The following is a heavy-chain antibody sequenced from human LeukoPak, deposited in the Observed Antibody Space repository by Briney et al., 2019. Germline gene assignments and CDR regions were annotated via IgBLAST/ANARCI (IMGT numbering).Heavy chain of an antibody. D-gene: IGHD4-17*01. Sequence: AGGSLRLSCAASGFTFVDYAMHWVRQAPGKGLEWVSGISWNSGSIGYADSVKGRFTISRDDAKNSLYLQMNSLRAEDTALYYCAKDRRIYGDYIMDAFDIWGQGTMVTVSS. CDR2: ISWNSGSI. CDR1: GFTFVDYA. J-gene: IGHJ3*02. V-gene: IGHV3-9*01. CDR3: AKDRRIYGDYIMDAFDI.